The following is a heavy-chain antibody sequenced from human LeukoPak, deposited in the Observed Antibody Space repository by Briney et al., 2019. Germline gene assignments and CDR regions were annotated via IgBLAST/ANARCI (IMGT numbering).Heavy chain of an antibody. Sequence: SETLSLTCTVSGGSISSSSYYWGWIRQPPGKGLEWIGSIYYSGSTYYNPSLKSRVTISVDTSKNQFSLKLSSVTATDTAVYYCARDPVYCSSTSCRAYFQHWGQGTLVTVSS. CDR3: ARDPVYCSSTSCRAYFQH. D-gene: IGHD2-2*01. V-gene: IGHV4-39*07. CDR1: GGSISSSSYY. J-gene: IGHJ1*01. CDR2: IYYSGST.